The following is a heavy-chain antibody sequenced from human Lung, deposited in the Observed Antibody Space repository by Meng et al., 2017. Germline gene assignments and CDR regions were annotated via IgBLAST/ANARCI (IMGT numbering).Heavy chain of an antibody. V-gene: IGHV1-18*04. CDR3: ARGTPGRSYSDF. CDR2: LGAHDGDR. Sequence: QVPPVQAGAEVKKPGASVKVSCKSSDYTFPGYGVSWVRQAPGQGLEWMAWLGAHDGDRSHAPRFQGRVTVTADRLTATSFMELRNLRYDDTAVYYCARGTPGRSYSDFWGQGTLVTVSS. CDR1: DYTFPGYG. J-gene: IGHJ4*02. D-gene: IGHD3-10*01.